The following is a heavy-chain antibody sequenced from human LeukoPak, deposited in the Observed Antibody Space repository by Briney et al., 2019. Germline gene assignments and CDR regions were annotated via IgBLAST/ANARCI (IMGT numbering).Heavy chain of an antibody. CDR2: ISGSGGGT. V-gene: IGHV3-23*01. D-gene: IGHD6-13*01. CDR1: GFIFSSYA. CDR3: ATRGAYSSSWSLHY. Sequence: GGSLRLSCAASGFIFSSYAMSWVLQAPGKGLSWVSAISGSGGGTYYADSVKGRFTISRDNSKNTLYLQMNSLRAEDTAVYYCATRGAYSSSWSLHYWGQGTLVTVSS. J-gene: IGHJ4*02.